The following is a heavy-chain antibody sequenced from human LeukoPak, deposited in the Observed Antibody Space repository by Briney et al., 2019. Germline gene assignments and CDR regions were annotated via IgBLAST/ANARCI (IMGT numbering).Heavy chain of an antibody. CDR1: GYDFRKYW. D-gene: IGHD6-13*01. CDR2: IYPGDSDT. J-gene: IGHJ4*02. CDR3: ARREVAAAGPDSPNYFDY. V-gene: IGHV5-51*01. Sequence: GESLKISCKGIGYDFRKYWIGWVRQMPGKGLEWMGIIYPGDSDTRYSPSFQGQVTISADKSISTAYLQWSSLKASDTAMYYCARREVAAAGPDSPNYFDYWGQGTLVTVSS.